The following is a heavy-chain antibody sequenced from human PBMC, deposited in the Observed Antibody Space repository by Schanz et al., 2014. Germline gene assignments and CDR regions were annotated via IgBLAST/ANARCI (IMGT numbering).Heavy chain of an antibody. CDR3: ARGPNIAVAGLHPYWYLDL. CDR2: IYKSGST. V-gene: IGHV4-30-4*08. Sequence: SGPGLLKPSQTLSLTCTVSGRSISSGGYYWIWIRLHPGKGLESIGYIYKSGSTYYNPHIKSGVTISGYRSKSQFSLKLSSVTSADTAVYDCARGPNIAVAGLHPYWYLDLGGSGTLVAVSS. J-gene: IGHJ2*01. D-gene: IGHD6-19*01. CDR1: GRSISSGGYY.